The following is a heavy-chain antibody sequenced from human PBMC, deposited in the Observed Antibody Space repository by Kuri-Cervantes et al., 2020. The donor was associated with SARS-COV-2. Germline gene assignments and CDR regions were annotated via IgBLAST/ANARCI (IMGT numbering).Heavy chain of an antibody. CDR1: GFTFSSYG. D-gene: IGHD2-21*01. Sequence: GESLKISCAASGFTFSSYGMHWVRQAPGKGLEWVAVISYDGSNKYYADSVKGRFTISRDNSKNTLYLQMNSLRAEDTAVYYCASTFLWWERRFDYWGQGTLVTVLL. CDR3: ASTFLWWERRFDY. CDR2: ISYDGSNK. J-gene: IGHJ4*02. V-gene: IGHV3-30*03.